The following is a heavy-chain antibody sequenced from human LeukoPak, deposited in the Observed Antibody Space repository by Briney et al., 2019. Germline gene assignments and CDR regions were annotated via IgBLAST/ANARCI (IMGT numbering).Heavy chain of an antibody. J-gene: IGHJ3*02. CDR1: GYSISSGYY. V-gene: IGHV4-38-2*01. CDR3: ARGYCSGGSCYHIKGAFDI. Sequence: SETLSLTCAVSGYSISSGYYWGWIRQPPGKGLEWIGSIYHSGSTYYNPSLKSRVTISVDTSKNQFSLKLSSVTAAGTAVYYCARGYCSGGSCYHIKGAFDIWGQGTMVTVSS. D-gene: IGHD2-15*01. CDR2: IYHSGST.